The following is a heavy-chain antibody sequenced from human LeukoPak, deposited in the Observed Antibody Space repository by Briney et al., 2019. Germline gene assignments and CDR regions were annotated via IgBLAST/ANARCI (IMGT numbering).Heavy chain of an antibody. J-gene: IGHJ4*02. V-gene: IGHV3-48*03. Sequence: PGGSLRPSCTASGFTFSSYEMNWVRQAPGKGLEWVSYISSSGSTQYYADSVKGRFTISRDNAKNSLYLQMNSLRAEDTAAYYCARDMYKSGWFLGRDYFDYWGQGTLVTVSS. CDR2: ISSSGSTQ. CDR3: ARDMYKSGWFLGRDYFDY. D-gene: IGHD6-19*01. CDR1: GFTFSSYE.